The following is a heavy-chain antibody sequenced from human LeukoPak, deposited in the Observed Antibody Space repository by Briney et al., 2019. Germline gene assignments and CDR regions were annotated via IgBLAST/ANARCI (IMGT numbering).Heavy chain of an antibody. CDR3: ARDGRGYSRIRYFDY. V-gene: IGHV4-39*07. Sequence: SETLSLTCTVSGGSISSSSYYWGWIRQPPGKGLEWIGSIYYSGSTYYNPSLKSRVTISVDTSKNQFSLKLSSVTAADTAVYYCARDGRGYSRIRYFDYWGQGTLVTVSS. D-gene: IGHD5-18*01. CDR1: GGSISSSSYY. CDR2: IYYSGST. J-gene: IGHJ4*02.